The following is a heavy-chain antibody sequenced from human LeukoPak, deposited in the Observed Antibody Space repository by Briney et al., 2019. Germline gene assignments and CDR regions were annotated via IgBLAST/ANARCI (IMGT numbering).Heavy chain of an antibody. D-gene: IGHD6-19*01. CDR2: INHSGST. CDR1: GGSFSGYY. Sequence: SETLSLTCAVYGGSFSGYYWSWIRQPPGKGLEWIGEINHSGSTNYNPSLKSRVTISVDTSKNQFSLKLSSVTAAETAVYYCASTRVELGIAVAGTRRTREFDYWGQGTLVTVSS. CDR3: ASTRVELGIAVAGTRRTREFDY. V-gene: IGHV4-34*01. J-gene: IGHJ4*02.